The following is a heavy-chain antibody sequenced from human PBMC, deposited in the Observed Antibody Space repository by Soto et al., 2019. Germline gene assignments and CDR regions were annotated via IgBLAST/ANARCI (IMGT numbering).Heavy chain of an antibody. D-gene: IGHD3-16*01. CDR1: GFTFSDYY. V-gene: IGHV3-11*01. Sequence: QVHLVESGGDLVKPGGSLRLSCGASGFTFSDYYMTWLRQTPGKGLEWVSYISSTSRTIYYADSVKGRFTISRDNAKNSLYLQMDTLRAEDTAVYYCARSGIIRGPFDYWGQGTLVTVSS. CDR3: ARSGIIRGPFDY. J-gene: IGHJ4*02. CDR2: ISSTSRTI.